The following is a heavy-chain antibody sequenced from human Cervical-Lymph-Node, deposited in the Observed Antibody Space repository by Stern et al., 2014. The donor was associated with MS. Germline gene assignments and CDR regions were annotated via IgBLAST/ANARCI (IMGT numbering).Heavy chain of an antibody. Sequence: EVQLVESGGGLVQPGGSLRLSCAAAGIIFGDYVMHWVRQGPGEGLGWVAGISWNSGDIAYTDSVKGRFTISRDNAKNSLYLHMNSLRAEDTALYYCAKDLGEVFYYGMDVWGQGTTVTVSS. CDR1: GIIFGDYV. CDR2: ISWNSGDI. D-gene: IGHD2-21*01. V-gene: IGHV3-9*01. J-gene: IGHJ6*02. CDR3: AKDLGEVFYYGMDV.